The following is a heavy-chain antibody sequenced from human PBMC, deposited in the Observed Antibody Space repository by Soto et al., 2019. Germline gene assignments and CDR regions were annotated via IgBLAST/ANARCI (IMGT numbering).Heavy chain of an antibody. Sequence: VGSLRLSCVASGFTFSRYGMTWVRQGPGKGLEWVSFISTSTTYVSYGDSVRGRFTISRDNAESTLYLQMDSLRAEDTAVYYCARDPVAVTSPFYFDNWGQGTLVTVSS. CDR1: GFTFSRYG. CDR2: ISTSTTYV. D-gene: IGHD6-19*01. CDR3: ARDPVAVTSPFYFDN. J-gene: IGHJ4*02. V-gene: IGHV3-21*01.